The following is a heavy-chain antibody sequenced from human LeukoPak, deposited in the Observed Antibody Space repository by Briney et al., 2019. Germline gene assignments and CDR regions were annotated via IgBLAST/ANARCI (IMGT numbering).Heavy chain of an antibody. J-gene: IGHJ5*02. V-gene: IGHV3-30*02. D-gene: IGHD6-13*01. CDR2: IRYDGSNK. Sequence: GGSLRLSCAASGFTFSSYGMHWVRQAPGKGLEWVAFIRYDGSNKYYADSVKGRFTISRDNSKNTLYLQMNSLRADDTAVYYCASKRSSSSWYEWFDPWGQGTLVTVSS. CDR3: ASKRSSSSWYEWFDP. CDR1: GFTFSSYG.